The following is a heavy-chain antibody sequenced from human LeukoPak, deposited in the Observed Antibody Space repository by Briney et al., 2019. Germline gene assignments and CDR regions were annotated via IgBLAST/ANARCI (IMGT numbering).Heavy chain of an antibody. CDR3: ARDQSGSLGHLAAYMDV. CDR1: GGTLSNSA. D-gene: IGHD5-12*01. J-gene: IGHJ6*03. CDR2: IIPVIRTA. V-gene: IGHV1-69*05. Sequence: RASVKVSCKASGGTLSNSAISWVRQAPGPGLEWVGKIIPVIRTANYAQKFRGRVTITTDESTTTVYMELSSLRFEDTAVHYCARDQSGSLGHLAAYMDVWGKGTTVTVSS.